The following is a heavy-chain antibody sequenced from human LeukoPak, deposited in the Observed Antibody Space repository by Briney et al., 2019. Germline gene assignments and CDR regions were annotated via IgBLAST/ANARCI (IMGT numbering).Heavy chain of an antibody. V-gene: IGHV1-69*06. CDR2: IIPIFGTA. D-gene: IGHD3-22*01. CDR3: ARDYRGITMIRVRYAFDI. CDR1: GYTFTSYG. Sequence: SVMVSCKTSGYTFTSYGISWVRQAPGQGLEWMGGIIPIFGTANYAQKFQGRVTITADKSTSTAYMELRSLRSDDTAVYYCARDYRGITMIRVRYAFDIWGQGTMVTVSS. J-gene: IGHJ3*02.